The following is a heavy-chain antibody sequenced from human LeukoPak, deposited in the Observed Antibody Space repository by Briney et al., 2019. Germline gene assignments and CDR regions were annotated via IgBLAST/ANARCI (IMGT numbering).Heavy chain of an antibody. V-gene: IGHV3-15*01. Sequence: GGSLRLSCAASGFTFSNAWMSWVRQAPGKGLEWVGRIKSKTDGGTTDYAAPVKGRFTISRDDSKNTLYLQMNSLKTEDTAVYYCTTDPGYSSGWANYYHYYYMDVWGKGTTVTVSS. CDR3: TTDPGYSSGWANYYHYYYMDV. J-gene: IGHJ6*03. CDR1: GFTFSNAW. D-gene: IGHD6-25*01. CDR2: IKSKTDGGTT.